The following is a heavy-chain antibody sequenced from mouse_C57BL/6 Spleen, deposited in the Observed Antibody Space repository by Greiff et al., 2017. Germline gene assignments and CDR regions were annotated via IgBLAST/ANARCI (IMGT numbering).Heavy chain of an antibody. CDR2: IFPGSGST. CDR3: AREGAAQATGAMDY. V-gene: IGHV1-75*01. J-gene: IGHJ4*01. Sequence: VQLQQSGPELVKPGASVKISCKASGYTFTDYYINWVKQRPGQGLEWIGWIFPGSGSTYYNEEFKGKATLTVDKSSSTAYMLISSLTSEDSAVYFGAREGAAQATGAMDYWGQGTSVTVSS. CDR1: GYTFTDYY. D-gene: IGHD3-2*02.